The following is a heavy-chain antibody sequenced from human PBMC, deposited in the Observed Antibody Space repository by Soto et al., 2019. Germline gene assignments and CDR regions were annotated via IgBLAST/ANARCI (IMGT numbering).Heavy chain of an antibody. Sequence: GASVKVSCKASGYTFTGYYMHWVRQAPGQGLEWMGWINPNSGGTNYAQKFQGRVTMTRDTSISTAYMELSRLRSDDTAVYYCARDSLLRDYYYYYGMDVWGQGTTVTVS. D-gene: IGHD3-3*01. V-gene: IGHV1-2*02. CDR3: ARDSLLRDYYYYYGMDV. CDR2: INPNSGGT. CDR1: GYTFTGYY. J-gene: IGHJ6*02.